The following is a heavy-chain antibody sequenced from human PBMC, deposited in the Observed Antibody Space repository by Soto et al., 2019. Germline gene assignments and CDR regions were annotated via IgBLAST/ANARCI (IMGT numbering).Heavy chain of an antibody. V-gene: IGHV3-9*01. D-gene: IGHD1-1*01. CDR1: GFTFDDYA. J-gene: IGHJ4*02. CDR3: AKSWPQNMAGTHEGYFDS. CDR2: ISWNSGSI. Sequence: EVQLVESGGGLVQPGRSLRLSCAASGFTFDDYAMHWVRQAPGKGLEWVSGISWNSGSIGYADSVKGRFTISRDNAKNSQYLQVNSLGAEDTALYYCAKSWPQNMAGTHEGYFDSWGQGTLVTVSS.